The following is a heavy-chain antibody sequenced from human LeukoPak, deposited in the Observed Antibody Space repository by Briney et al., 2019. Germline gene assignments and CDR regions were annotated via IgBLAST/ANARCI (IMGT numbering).Heavy chain of an antibody. CDR3: ARNQQWLALVI. J-gene: IGHJ3*02. D-gene: IGHD6-19*01. CDR1: GFTFSTYT. CDR2: IYSGGST. Sequence: PGGSLRLSCVASGFTFSTYTMNWVRQAPGKGLEWVSVIYSGGSTYYADSVKGRFTISRDNSKNTLYLQMNSLRAEDTAVYYCARNQQWLALVIWGQGTMVTVSS. V-gene: IGHV3-53*01.